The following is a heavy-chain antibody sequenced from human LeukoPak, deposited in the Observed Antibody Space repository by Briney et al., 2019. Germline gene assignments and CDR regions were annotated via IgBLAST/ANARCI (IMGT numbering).Heavy chain of an antibody. CDR3: ARGRPVAVVPAATNRARYFDL. Sequence: SETLSLTCAVDSGSFSTYCWRWIRQPPGEGLEWVGEINHSGSTNYNPCLKSRFTISVDTSKNQFSLKLSSVTAADTAVYYCARGRPVAVVPAATNRARYFDLWGRGTLVTVSS. CDR1: SGSFSTYC. V-gene: IGHV4-34*01. CDR2: INHSGST. D-gene: IGHD2-2*01. J-gene: IGHJ2*01.